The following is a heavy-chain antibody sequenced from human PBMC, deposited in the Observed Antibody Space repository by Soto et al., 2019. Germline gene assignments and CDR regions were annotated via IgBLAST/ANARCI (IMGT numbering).Heavy chain of an antibody. D-gene: IGHD6-13*01. CDR3: ARQEEAAAGMAAFDI. J-gene: IGHJ3*02. V-gene: IGHV4-39*01. CDR2: IYYSGST. CDR1: GGSISSSSYY. Sequence: SETLSLTCTVSGGSISSSSYYWGWIRQPPGKGLEWIGSIYYSGSTYYNPSLKSRVTISVDTSKNQFSLKLSSVTAADTAVYYCARQEEAAAGMAAFDIWGQGTMVTVSS.